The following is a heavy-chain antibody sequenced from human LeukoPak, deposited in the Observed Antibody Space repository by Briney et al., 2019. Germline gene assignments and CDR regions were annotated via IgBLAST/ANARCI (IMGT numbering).Heavy chain of an antibody. D-gene: IGHD3-10*01. J-gene: IGHJ4*02. V-gene: IGHV4-59*12. CDR2: IYYSGST. Sequence: SETLSLTCTVSGGSISSYYWSWIRQPPGKGLEWIGYIYYSGSTNYNPSLKSRVTISVDTSKNQFSLKLSSVTAADTAVYYCARDPGAYGSGSYYNRFDYWGQGTLVTVSS. CDR1: GGSISSYY. CDR3: ARDPGAYGSGSYYNRFDY.